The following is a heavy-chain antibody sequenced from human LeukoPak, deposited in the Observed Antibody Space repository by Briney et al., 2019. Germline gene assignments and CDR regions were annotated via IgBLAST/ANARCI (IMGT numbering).Heavy chain of an antibody. D-gene: IGHD3-10*01. J-gene: IGHJ4*02. CDR3: ARASGPFDY. Sequence: GGSLRLSCAASGFTFSVYGMHWVRQAPGKGLEWVAVIWNDGSNKYYADTVKGRFTISRDNSKNTLYLQMNSLRAEDTAVYSCARASGPFDYWGQGTLVTVSS. CDR2: IWNDGSNK. V-gene: IGHV3-33*01. CDR1: GFTFSVYG.